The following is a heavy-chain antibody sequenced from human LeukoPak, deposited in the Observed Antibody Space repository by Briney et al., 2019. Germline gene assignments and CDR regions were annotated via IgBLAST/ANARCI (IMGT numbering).Heavy chain of an antibody. CDR2: INHSGST. CDR1: GGSFSGYY. CDR3: ARGTYYYGSGSYYSIWFDP. J-gene: IGHJ5*02. V-gene: IGHV4-34*01. D-gene: IGHD3-10*01. Sequence: KASETLSLTCAVYGGSFSGYYWSWIRQPPGKGLEWIGEINHSGSTNYNPSLKSRVTISVDTSKNQFSLKLSSVTAADTAVYYCARGTYYYGSGSYYSIWFDPWGQGTLVTVSS.